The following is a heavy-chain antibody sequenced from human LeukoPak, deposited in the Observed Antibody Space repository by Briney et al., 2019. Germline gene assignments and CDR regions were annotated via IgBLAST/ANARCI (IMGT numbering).Heavy chain of an antibody. CDR1: GYTFTDYY. J-gene: IGHJ4*02. CDR2: INSNSGAT. D-gene: IGHD5-12*01. V-gene: IGHV1-2*02. CDR3: ARDGSLGY. Sequence: GASVKVSFKASGYTFTDYYIHWVRQAPGQGLEWMGWINSNSGATNYAQKFQGRVTMTRDTSISTAYMELTRLGSDDTAVYYCARDGSLGYWGQGTLVTVSS.